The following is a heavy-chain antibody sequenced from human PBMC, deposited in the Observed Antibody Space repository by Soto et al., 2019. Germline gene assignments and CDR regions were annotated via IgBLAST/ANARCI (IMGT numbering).Heavy chain of an antibody. Sequence: QVPLVQSGAEVKKPGASVKVSCKASGYTFTSYGISWVRQAPGQGLEWMGWISAYNGNTNYAQKLQGRVTMTTDTSTSTAYMELRSLRSDDTAVYYCARDRGGIRRSGGSCYLDYWGQGTLVTVSS. CDR3: ARDRGGIRRSGGSCYLDY. CDR2: ISAYNGNT. CDR1: GYTFTSYG. D-gene: IGHD2-15*01. J-gene: IGHJ4*02. V-gene: IGHV1-18*01.